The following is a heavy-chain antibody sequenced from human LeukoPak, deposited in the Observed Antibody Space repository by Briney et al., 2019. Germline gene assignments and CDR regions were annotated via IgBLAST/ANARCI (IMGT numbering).Heavy chain of an antibody. D-gene: IGHD3-3*01. CDR1: GSTFSSYA. Sequence: GGSLRLSCAASGSTFSSYAVSWVRQAPGKGLEWVSAISGSGGSTYYADSVKGRFTISRDNSKNTLYLQMNSLRAEDTAVYYCAKDSNVLRFLEWLKYGFDYWGQGTLVAVSS. V-gene: IGHV3-23*01. J-gene: IGHJ4*02. CDR2: ISGSGGST. CDR3: AKDSNVLRFLEWLKYGFDY.